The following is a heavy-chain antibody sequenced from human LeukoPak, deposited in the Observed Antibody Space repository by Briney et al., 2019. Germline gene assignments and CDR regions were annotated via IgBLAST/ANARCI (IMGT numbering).Heavy chain of an antibody. CDR1: GFTFSSYS. Sequence: GGSLRLSCAASGFTFSSYSMNWVRQAPGKGLEWVSSISSSSSYIYYADSVKGRFTISRDNAKNSLYLQMNSLRAEDTAVYYCARDHGLSIAALDYYYGMDAWGQGTTVTVSS. D-gene: IGHD6-6*01. V-gene: IGHV3-21*01. CDR2: ISSSSSYI. CDR3: ARDHGLSIAALDYYYGMDA. J-gene: IGHJ6*02.